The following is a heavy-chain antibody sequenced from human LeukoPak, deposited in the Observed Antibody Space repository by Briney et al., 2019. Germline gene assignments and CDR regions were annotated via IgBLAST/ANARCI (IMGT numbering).Heavy chain of an antibody. V-gene: IGHV4-4*07. CDR3: ARGRTGTLTAYYYYYMDV. Sequence: SETLSLTCTVSGGSISNYYWSWIRQPAGKGLEWIGRIYTSGSTNYSPSLKSRVTMSIDTSKNQFSLKLSSVTAADTAVYYCARGRTGTLTAYYYYYMDVWGKGTTVTVSS. CDR2: IYTSGST. D-gene: IGHD1-14*01. CDR1: GGSISNYY. J-gene: IGHJ6*03.